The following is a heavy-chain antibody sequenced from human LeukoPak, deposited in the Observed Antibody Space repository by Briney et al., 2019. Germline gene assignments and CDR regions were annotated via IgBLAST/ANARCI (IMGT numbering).Heavy chain of an antibody. J-gene: IGHJ4*02. Sequence: KTGGSLRLSCAASGFTFSSYTMNWVRQAPGKGLEWVSSISSTSSYIYYADSVKGRFTISRDNAKNSLYLQMNSLRAEDTAVYYCAKEGPYSSGWYLFDYWGQGTLVTVSS. D-gene: IGHD6-19*01. V-gene: IGHV3-21*04. CDR3: AKEGPYSSGWYLFDY. CDR1: GFTFSSYT. CDR2: ISSTSSYI.